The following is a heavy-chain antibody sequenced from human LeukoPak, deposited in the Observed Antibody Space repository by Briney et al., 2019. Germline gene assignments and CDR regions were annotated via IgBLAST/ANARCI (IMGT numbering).Heavy chain of an antibody. CDR3: ARVRLTGRHYYGSGSYSDY. D-gene: IGHD3-10*01. J-gene: IGHJ4*02. CDR1: GGSFSGYY. V-gene: IGHV4-34*01. Sequence: SETLSLTCAVYGGSFSGYYWNWIRQTPGKGLEWIGEINHSGGTNCNPSLKSRVTILLDTSKNQFSLKVSSVTAADTAVYYCARVRLTGRHYYGSGSYSDYWGQGTLVTVSS. CDR2: INHSGGT.